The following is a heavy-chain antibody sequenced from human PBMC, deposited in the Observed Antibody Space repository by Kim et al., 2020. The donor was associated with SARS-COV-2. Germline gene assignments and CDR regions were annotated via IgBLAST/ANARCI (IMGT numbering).Heavy chain of an antibody. CDR3: ARGGGFGELSHNWFDP. CDR1: GGSFGGYY. V-gene: IGHV4-34*01. J-gene: IGHJ5*02. CDR2: ISQSGIT. D-gene: IGHD3-10*01. Sequence: SETLSLTCGVYGGSFGGYYWSWIRQTPGKGLEWIGEISQSGITNYNPSLLSRVTIDTSNSQFSLRLTSVTAADTGVYYCARGGGFGELSHNWFDPWGQGTLVTVSS.